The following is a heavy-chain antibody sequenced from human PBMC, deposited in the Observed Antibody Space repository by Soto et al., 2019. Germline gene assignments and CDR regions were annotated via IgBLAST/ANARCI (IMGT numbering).Heavy chain of an antibody. CDR1: GFTCISYG. D-gene: IGHD6-6*01. CDR3: ARASSSSVDFDY. Sequence: PGGSLRLSSAASGFTCISYGMHWVRQAPGKGLEWVAVIWYDGSNKYYADSVKGRFTISRDNSKNTLYLQMNSLRAEDTAVYYCARASSSSVDFDYWGQGTLVTVSS. CDR2: IWYDGSNK. J-gene: IGHJ4*02. V-gene: IGHV3-33*01.